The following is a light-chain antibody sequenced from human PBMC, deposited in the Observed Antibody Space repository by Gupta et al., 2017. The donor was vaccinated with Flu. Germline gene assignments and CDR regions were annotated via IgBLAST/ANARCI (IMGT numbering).Light chain of an antibody. Sequence: PSSLSASVGDRVTITCRASQRISSYLNWYQQKPGKAPKVLIYAASRVQSGVPSRFSGSGSGTDFTLTISSLQPEDFATYYCQQSDSTPWTFGQGTKVEI. J-gene: IGKJ1*01. CDR3: QQSDSTPWT. V-gene: IGKV1-39*01. CDR2: AAS. CDR1: QRISSY.